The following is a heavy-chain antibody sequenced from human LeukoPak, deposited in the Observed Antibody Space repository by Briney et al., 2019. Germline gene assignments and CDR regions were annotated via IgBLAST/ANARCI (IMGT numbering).Heavy chain of an antibody. CDR2: IYYSGST. J-gene: IGHJ4*02. D-gene: IGHD6-6*01. CDR3: ARRRIAARHIAPLFDY. CDR1: GGSISSYY. V-gene: IGHV4-59*12. Sequence: SETLSLTCTVSGGSISSYYWSWIRQPPGKGLEWIGYIYYSGSTNYNPSLKSRVTISADTSKNQFSLKLSSVTAADTAVYYCARRRIAARHIAPLFDYWGQGTMVTVSS.